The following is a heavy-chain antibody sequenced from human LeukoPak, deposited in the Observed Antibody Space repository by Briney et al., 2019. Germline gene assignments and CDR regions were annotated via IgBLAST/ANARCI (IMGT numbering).Heavy chain of an antibody. J-gene: IGHJ4*02. V-gene: IGHV4-39*07. CDR2: LYYSGST. CDR1: GGSISSSLHY. CDR3: ARGGPTVTRTYDY. Sequence: SETLSLTCTVAGGSISSSLHYWGWMRQSPGQGLEWIGSLYYSGSTYYNSSLKGRVTISVDTSKNQFSLKLSSVTAADTAVYYCARGGPTVTRTYDYWGQGTLVTVSS. D-gene: IGHD4-17*01.